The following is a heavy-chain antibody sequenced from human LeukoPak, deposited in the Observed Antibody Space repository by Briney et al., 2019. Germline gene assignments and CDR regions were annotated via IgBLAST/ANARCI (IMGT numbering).Heavy chain of an antibody. V-gene: IGHV3-9*01. J-gene: IGHJ5*02. Sequence: GGSLRLSCAASGFTFDDYAMHWVRQAPGKGLEWVSGISWNSGSIGYADSVKGRFTISRDNAKNSLYLQMNSLRAEDTAVYYCARDHGYWFDPWGQGTLVTVSS. CDR2: ISWNSGSI. CDR1: GFTFDDYA. CDR3: ARDHGYWFDP.